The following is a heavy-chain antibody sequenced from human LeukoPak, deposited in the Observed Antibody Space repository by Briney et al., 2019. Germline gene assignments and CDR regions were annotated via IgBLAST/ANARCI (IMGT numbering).Heavy chain of an antibody. Sequence: PGGSLRLSCAASGFTFSSYWMNWVRQAPGKGLEWVSYISSSSTIYYADSVKGRFTISRDNAKNSLYLQMNSLRAEDTAVYYCASNTEKTHHIVVVTAIGSFDIWGQGTMVTVSS. J-gene: IGHJ3*02. CDR1: GFTFSSYW. D-gene: IGHD2-21*02. V-gene: IGHV3-48*04. CDR3: ASNTEKTHHIVVVTAIGSFDI. CDR2: ISSSSTI.